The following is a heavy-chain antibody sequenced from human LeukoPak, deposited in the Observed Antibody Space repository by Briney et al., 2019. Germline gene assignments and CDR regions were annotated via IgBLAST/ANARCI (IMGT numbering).Heavy chain of an antibody. CDR2: MNPISGNT. D-gene: IGHD5-12*01. CDR3: ARDWSGYDYRIRNAFDI. Sequence: ASVKVSCKASGYIFSNNDINWVRQATGQGLEWMGWMNPISGNTGFAQKFQGRVTITRDTSISTAYMEVSSLRSDDTAVYYCARDWSGYDYRIRNAFDIWGQGTMVTVSS. CDR1: GYIFSNND. V-gene: IGHV1-8*03. J-gene: IGHJ3*02.